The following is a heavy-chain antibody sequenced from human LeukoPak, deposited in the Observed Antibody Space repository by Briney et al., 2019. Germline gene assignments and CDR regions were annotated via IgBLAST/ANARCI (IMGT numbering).Heavy chain of an antibody. V-gene: IGHV4-34*01. CDR1: GGSFSGYY. J-gene: IGHJ4*02. Sequence: SETLSLTCAVYGGSFSGYYWSWNRQPPGKGLEWIGEINHSGSTNYNPSLKSRVTISVDTSKNQFSLKLSSVTAADTAVYYCARGPRRDGYNFLLRPYYFDYWGQGTLVTVSS. CDR3: ARGPRRDGYNFLLRPYYFDY. CDR2: INHSGST. D-gene: IGHD5-24*01.